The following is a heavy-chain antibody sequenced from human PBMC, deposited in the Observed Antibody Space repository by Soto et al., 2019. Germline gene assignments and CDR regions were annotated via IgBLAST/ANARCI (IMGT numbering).Heavy chain of an antibody. CDR3: ARAPRFGDYLCYFDS. Sequence: ASLTVSCKPSAYTFPRCSIHCVRQAPGQGLEWMGIINPSGGSTPYAQRFQGRVTMTRETSTSTVYMDLSSLRSEDTAVYYCARAPRFGDYLCYFDSWGQGTQVTVSS. V-gene: IGHV1-46*01. CDR2: INPSGGST. CDR1: AYTFPRCS. D-gene: IGHD3-10*01. J-gene: IGHJ4*02.